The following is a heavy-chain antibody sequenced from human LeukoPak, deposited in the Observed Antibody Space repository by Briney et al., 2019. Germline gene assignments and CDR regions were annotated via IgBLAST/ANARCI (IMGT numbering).Heavy chain of an antibody. J-gene: IGHJ4*02. D-gene: IGHD5-18*01. CDR2: IIPIFGTA. Sequence: ASVKVSRKTSGGTFSNYTISWVRQASGQGHEWMGGIIPIFGTANYAQKFQGKVTITADKSTSTAYMELSSLRSEDTAVYYCARGGWIQLWFLDYWGQGTLVTVSS. CDR3: ARGGWIQLWFLDY. V-gene: IGHV1-69*06. CDR1: GGTFSNYT.